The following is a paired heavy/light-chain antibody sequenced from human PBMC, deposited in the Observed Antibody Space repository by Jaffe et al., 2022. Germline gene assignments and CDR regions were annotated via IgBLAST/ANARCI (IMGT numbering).Light chain of an antibody. Sequence: QSALTQPASVSGSPGQSITISCTGTSSDVGSYNLVSWYQQHPGKAPKLMIYEVSNRPSGVSNRFSGSKSGNTASLSISGLQADDEADYYCCSYTTSTSYVFGTGTSVTVL. J-gene: IGLJ1*01. CDR3: CSYTTSTSYV. CDR2: EVS. CDR1: SSDVGSYNL. V-gene: IGLV2-14*02.
Heavy chain of an antibody. CDR2: IYPHDSDT. D-gene: IGHD3-10*01. CDR1: GYSFTSYW. Sequence: EVQLVQSGAEVKKPGESLKISCKTSGYSFTSYWIGWVRQMPGKGLEWMGIIYPHDSDTRYSPSFQGQVTISADKSISTAYLQWSSLKASDTAMYYCMRNPPYGSGKYHIDSWGQGTLVTVSS. V-gene: IGHV5-51*03. CDR3: MRNPPYGSGKYHIDS. J-gene: IGHJ5*01.